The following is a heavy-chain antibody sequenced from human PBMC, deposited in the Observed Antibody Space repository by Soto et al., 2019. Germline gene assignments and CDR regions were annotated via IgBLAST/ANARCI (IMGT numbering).Heavy chain of an antibody. D-gene: IGHD3-22*01. V-gene: IGHV1-69*06. CDR3: ARDRFYYDSSGPFDY. CDR2: IIPIFGTA. Sequence: ASVKVSCKASGGTFSSYAISWVRQAPGQGLEWMGGIIPIFGTANYAQKFQGRVTITGDKSTSTAYMELSSLRSEDTAVYYCARDRFYYDSSGPFDYWGQGTLVTVYS. J-gene: IGHJ4*02. CDR1: GGTFSSYA.